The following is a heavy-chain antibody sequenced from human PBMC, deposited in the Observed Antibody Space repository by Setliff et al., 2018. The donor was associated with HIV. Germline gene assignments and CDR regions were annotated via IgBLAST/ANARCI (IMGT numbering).Heavy chain of an antibody. CDR1: GDSVSRYY. J-gene: IGHJ3*02. D-gene: IGHD3-3*01. V-gene: IGHV4-59*02. Sequence: NPSETLSLTCTVSGDSVSRYYWSWIRQSPGKGLEWIGYASYSGNANHNPSLKSRVTMSVDTTKNQFSLKLTSMTAADTAIYYCARDYSTLGRSDDAFDMWGPGTMVTVSS. CDR2: ASYSGNA. CDR3: ARDYSTLGRSDDAFDM.